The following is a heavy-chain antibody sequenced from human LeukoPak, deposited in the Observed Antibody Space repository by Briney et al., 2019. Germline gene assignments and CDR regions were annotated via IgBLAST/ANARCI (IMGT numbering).Heavy chain of an antibody. CDR2: INHSGST. D-gene: IGHD7-27*01. CDR3: ARGPFTWARYFDL. Sequence: PSETLSLTCAVYGGSFSGYYWSWIRQPPGKGLEWIGEINHSGSTNYNPSLKSRVTISVDTSENQFSLKLSSVTAADTAVYYCARGPFTWARYFDLWGRGTLVTVSS. V-gene: IGHV4-34*01. J-gene: IGHJ2*01. CDR1: GGSFSGYY.